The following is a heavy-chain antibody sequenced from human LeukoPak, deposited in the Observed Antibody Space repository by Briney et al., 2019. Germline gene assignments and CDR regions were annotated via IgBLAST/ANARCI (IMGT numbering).Heavy chain of an antibody. Sequence: ASVKVSCKASGYTFTGYYMHWVRQAPGQGLEWMGWINPNSGGTNYAQKFQGRVTMTRDTSISTAYMELSRLRSDDTAVYYCARSEYGDYLFYFDYWGQGTLVTVSS. CDR2: INPNSGGT. CDR1: GYTFTGYY. D-gene: IGHD4-17*01. V-gene: IGHV1-2*02. J-gene: IGHJ4*02. CDR3: ARSEYGDYLFYFDY.